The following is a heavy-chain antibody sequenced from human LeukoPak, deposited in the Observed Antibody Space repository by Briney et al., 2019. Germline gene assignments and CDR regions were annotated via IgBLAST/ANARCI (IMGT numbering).Heavy chain of an antibody. J-gene: IGHJ3*02. CDR2: ISAYNGNT. CDR1: GYTFTSYG. CDR3: ARAAPVAVTDLDAFDI. D-gene: IGHD6-19*01. V-gene: IGHV1-18*01. Sequence: ASVKVSCKASGYTFTSYGISWVRQAPGQGLEWMGWISAYNGNTNYAQKLQGRVTMTTDTSTSTAYMELRGLRSDDTAVYYCARAAPVAVTDLDAFDIWGQGTMVTVSS.